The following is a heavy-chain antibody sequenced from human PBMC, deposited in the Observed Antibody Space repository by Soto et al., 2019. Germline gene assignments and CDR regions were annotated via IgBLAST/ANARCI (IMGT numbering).Heavy chain of an antibody. CDR3: ASRKVTSDAFDF. J-gene: IGHJ3*01. CDR1: GYSFTSQW. Sequence: GESLKISCNGSGYSFTSQWIGWVRQMPGKGLEWMGFIYPSDSAIKYSPSFQGLVTISADKSITTAYLQWSSLKASDTAMYYCASRKVTSDAFDFWGQGTMVTVSS. V-gene: IGHV5-51*01. D-gene: IGHD4-4*01. CDR2: IYPSDSAI.